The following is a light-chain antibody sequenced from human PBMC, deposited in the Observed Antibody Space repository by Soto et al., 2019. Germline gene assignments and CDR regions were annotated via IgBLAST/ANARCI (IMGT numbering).Light chain of an antibody. CDR1: QSISVY. V-gene: IGKV1-39*01. Sequence: DIQMTQSPSSLSASVGDSVTITCRASQSISVYLNWYQQRPGKAPKLLIFGASSLQSGVPSRFSGSGSGTDFTLTISSLQPEDFASYHCQQSYSAPLTFGGGTKVEIK. CDR2: GAS. J-gene: IGKJ4*01. CDR3: QQSYSAPLT.